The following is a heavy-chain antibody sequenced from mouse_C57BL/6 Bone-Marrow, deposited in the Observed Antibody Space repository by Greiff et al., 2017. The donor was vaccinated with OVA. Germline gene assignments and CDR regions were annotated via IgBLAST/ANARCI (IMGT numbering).Heavy chain of an antibody. CDR3: ASGVGNFFDY. CDR1: GYTFTSYG. V-gene: IGHV1-81*01. CDR2: IYPRSGNT. Sequence: VQLVESGAELARPGASVKLSCKASGYTFTSYGISWVKQRTGQGLEWIGEIYPRSGNTYYNEKFKGKATLTADKSSSTAYMELRSLTSEDSAVYFCASGVGNFFDYWGQGTTLTVSS. D-gene: IGHD1-1*02. J-gene: IGHJ2*01.